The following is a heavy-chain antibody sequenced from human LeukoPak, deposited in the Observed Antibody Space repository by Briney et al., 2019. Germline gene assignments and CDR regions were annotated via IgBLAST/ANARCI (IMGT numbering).Heavy chain of an antibody. CDR1: GCSISSYY. CDR3: ARDPQLGPFDY. J-gene: IGHJ4*02. V-gene: IGHV4-4*07. CDR2: IYTSGRT. Sequence: SETLSLTCTVSGCSISSYYWSWIRQPAGKGLEWIGRIYTSGRTNYNPSLKSRVTMSVDTSKKQFSLKLSSVTAADTAVYYCARDPQLGPFDYWGQGTLVTVSS. D-gene: IGHD6-6*01.